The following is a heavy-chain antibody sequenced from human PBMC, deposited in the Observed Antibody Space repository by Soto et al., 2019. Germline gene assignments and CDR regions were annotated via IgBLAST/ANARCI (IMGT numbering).Heavy chain of an antibody. CDR3: APYNYYDSSGLPGDYFDY. Sequence: GGSLRLSCAASGFTFSSYEMNWVRQAPGKGLEWVSYISSSGSTIYYADSVKGRFTISRDNAKNSLYLQMNSLRAEDTAVYYCAPYNYYDSSGLPGDYFDYWGQGTLVTVSS. V-gene: IGHV3-48*03. CDR2: ISSSGSTI. CDR1: GFTFSSYE. D-gene: IGHD3-22*01. J-gene: IGHJ4*02.